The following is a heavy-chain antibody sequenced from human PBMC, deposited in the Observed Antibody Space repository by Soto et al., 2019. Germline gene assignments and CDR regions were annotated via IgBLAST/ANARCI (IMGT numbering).Heavy chain of an antibody. D-gene: IGHD6-13*01. J-gene: IGHJ4*02. CDR1: GFTFDDYA. V-gene: IGHV3-9*01. CDR3: AKDMPQGAAGLDY. CDR2: INWNSGSI. Sequence: EVQLVESGGGLVQPGRSLRLSCAASGFTFDDYAMHWVRQAPGKGLEWVSGINWNSGSIGYADSVKGRFTISRDNAKNSLYLQMNSLRAEDTALYYCAKDMPQGAAGLDYWGQGTLVTVSS.